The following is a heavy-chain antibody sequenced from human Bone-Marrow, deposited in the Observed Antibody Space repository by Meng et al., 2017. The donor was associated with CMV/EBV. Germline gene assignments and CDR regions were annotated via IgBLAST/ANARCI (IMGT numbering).Heavy chain of an antibody. CDR2: INPSGGST. V-gene: IGHV1-46*01. J-gene: IGHJ4*02. D-gene: IGHD3-10*01. Sequence: ASVKVSCKASGYTFTSYDMHWVRQAPGQGLEWMGIINPSGGSTSYAQKFQGRVTMTRDTSTSTAYMELSRLRSDDTAVYDCARGDLTRVRGVTDYWGQGTLVTVSS. CDR1: GYTFTSYD. CDR3: ARGDLTRVRGVTDY.